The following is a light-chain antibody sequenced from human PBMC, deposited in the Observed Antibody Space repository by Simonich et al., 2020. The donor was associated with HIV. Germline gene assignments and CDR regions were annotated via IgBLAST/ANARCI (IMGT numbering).Light chain of an antibody. CDR1: QSVSSN. Sequence: EIVMTQSPATLSVSPGERATLSCRASQSVSSNLAWYQQKPGQAPRLLIYGASTRATGIPARLSGSGSGTEFTLTISSMQSEDFAVYYSQQYNNWPPYTFGQGTKLEIK. CDR3: QQYNNWPPYT. CDR2: GAS. J-gene: IGKJ2*01. V-gene: IGKV3-15*01.